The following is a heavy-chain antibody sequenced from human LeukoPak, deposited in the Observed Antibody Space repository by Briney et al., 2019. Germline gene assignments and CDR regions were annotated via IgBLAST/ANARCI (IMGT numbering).Heavy chain of an antibody. J-gene: IGHJ3*02. CDR3: AKDGHHDSSGRGGGFDI. D-gene: IGHD3-22*01. CDR2: ISGSGGST. CDR1: GFSFSSYA. Sequence: GGSLRLSCAASGFSFSSYAMGWVRQAPGKGLVWVSGISGSGGSTYYADSVKGRFTISRDKSKNTLYMRMNSPRAEDTAVYYCAKDGHHDSSGRGGGFDIWGQGTMVTVSS. V-gene: IGHV3-23*01.